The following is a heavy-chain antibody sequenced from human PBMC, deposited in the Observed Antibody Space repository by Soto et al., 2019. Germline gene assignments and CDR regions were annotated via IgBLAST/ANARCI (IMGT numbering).Heavy chain of an antibody. V-gene: IGHV1-18*01. CDR2: ISAYNGNT. D-gene: IGHD6-19*01. CDR1: GYSFTNYG. CDR3: ARDRGVAPPVAGNTHYYYYMDV. Sequence: QEPLVQSGVEVKKPGASVKVACKASGYSFTNYGITWVRQAPGQGFEWKGWISAYNGNTNYAQKFQGRVTMTTDAATSPADLELRSLRSDDTAVYYCARDRGVAPPVAGNTHYYYYMDVWVKGTTVTVSS. J-gene: IGHJ6*03.